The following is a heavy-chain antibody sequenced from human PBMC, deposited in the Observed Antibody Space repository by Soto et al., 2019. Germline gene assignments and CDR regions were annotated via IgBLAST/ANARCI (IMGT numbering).Heavy chain of an antibody. Sequence: EVQLVESGGGLIQPGGSLRLSCAASGFTVSSNYMSWVRQAPGKGLEWVSVIYSGGSTYYADSVKGRFTISRDNSKNTLYLQMNSLRAEDTAVYYCASAIGDADYYYGMDVWGQGTTVTVSS. CDR2: IYSGGST. V-gene: IGHV3-53*01. CDR3: ASAIGDADYYYGMDV. CDR1: GFTVSSNY. J-gene: IGHJ6*02.